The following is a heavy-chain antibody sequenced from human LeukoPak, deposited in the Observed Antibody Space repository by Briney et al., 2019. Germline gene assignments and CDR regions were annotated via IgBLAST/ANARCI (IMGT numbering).Heavy chain of an antibody. D-gene: IGHD1/OR15-1a*01. J-gene: IGHJ4*02. Sequence: GGSLRLSYTTSGFTFSSYAMSWVRLAPGKGLEWVSAISGSGAATYYADSVKVRFTISRDNSKNTLYLQMNSLRAEDTAIYYCAKTGNNNEGSFDFWGQGTLVTVSS. V-gene: IGHV3-23*01. CDR1: GFTFSSYA. CDR2: ISGSGAAT. CDR3: AKTGNNNEGSFDF.